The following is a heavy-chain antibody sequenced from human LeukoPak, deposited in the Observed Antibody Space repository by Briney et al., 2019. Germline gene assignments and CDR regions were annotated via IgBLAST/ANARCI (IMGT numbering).Heavy chain of an antibody. Sequence: PGGSLRLPCETAGSTFSSYVMHWVRRTPGKGLVWVSRISHDGIISYADSVKGRFTISRDNAKNTLILQMNSLRVEDTAVYYCARDWVYKIDYWGRGTLVTVSS. D-gene: IGHD5-24*01. J-gene: IGHJ4*02. CDR2: ISHDGII. V-gene: IGHV3-74*01. CDR3: ARDWVYKIDY. CDR1: GSTFSSYV.